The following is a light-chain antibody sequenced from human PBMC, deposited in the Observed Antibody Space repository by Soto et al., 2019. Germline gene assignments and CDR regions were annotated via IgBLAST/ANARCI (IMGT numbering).Light chain of an antibody. CDR3: QQSYSTVWT. Sequence: DIQMTQSPSSLSASVGDRVTITCRASQSISWYLNWYQQKPGKVPKLLIYATSILQSGVPPRFSGSGSGADFTLTIGSLEPEDFATYYCQQSYSTVWTFGQGTKVEIK. J-gene: IGKJ1*01. CDR1: QSISWY. CDR2: ATS. V-gene: IGKV1-39*01.